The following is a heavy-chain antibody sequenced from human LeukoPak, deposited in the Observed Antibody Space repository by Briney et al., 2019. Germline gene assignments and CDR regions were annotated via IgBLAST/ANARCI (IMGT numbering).Heavy chain of an antibody. J-gene: IGHJ4*02. Sequence: PGGSLRLSCVASGFTFSTYGMSWARQAPGKGLEWVSGINWNGGSTGYADSVKGRFTISRDNAKNSLYLQMNSLRAEDTAVYYCARGSLWFGEFYDYWGQGTLITVSS. V-gene: IGHV3-20*04. CDR1: GFTFSTYG. CDR3: ARGSLWFGEFYDY. CDR2: INWNGGST. D-gene: IGHD3-10*01.